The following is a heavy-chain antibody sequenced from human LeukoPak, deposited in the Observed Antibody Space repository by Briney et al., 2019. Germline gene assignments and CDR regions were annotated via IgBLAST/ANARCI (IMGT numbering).Heavy chain of an antibody. J-gene: IGHJ6*03. V-gene: IGHV4-61*02. CDR3: ARATSSYFYYMDV. CDR1: GGSISSGSYY. D-gene: IGHD5-12*01. CDR2: IYTSGST. Sequence: SETLSLTCTVSGGSISSGSYYWSWFRQPAEKGLEWIGRIYTSGSTYYNPSLKSRVTISADTSKNQFSLNVSSVTAADTAVYYCARATSSYFYYMDVWGKGSTVTISS.